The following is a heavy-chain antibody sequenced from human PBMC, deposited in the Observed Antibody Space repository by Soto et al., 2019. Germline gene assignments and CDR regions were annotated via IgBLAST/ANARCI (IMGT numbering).Heavy chain of an antibody. V-gene: IGHV4-4*02. Sequence: SETLSLTCAVSGGSISSSNWWSWVRQPPGKGLEWIGEIYHSGSTNYNPSLKSRVTISVDKSKNQFSLKLSSVTAADTAVYYCARIKYYYDSSGYYILGMTIDYWGQGTLVTVSS. CDR3: ARIKYYYDSSGYYILGMTIDY. CDR2: IYHSGST. J-gene: IGHJ4*02. CDR1: GGSISSSNW. D-gene: IGHD3-22*01.